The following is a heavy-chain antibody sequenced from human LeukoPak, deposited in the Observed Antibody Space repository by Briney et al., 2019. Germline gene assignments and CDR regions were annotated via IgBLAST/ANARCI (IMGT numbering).Heavy chain of an antibody. CDR2: ISAYNGNT. CDR1: GYTFTSYG. CDR3: AIWAFGVLREGSRGLLGSTYLDY. J-gene: IGHJ4*02. D-gene: IGHD3-10*01. Sequence: ASVKVSCKASGYTFTSYGISWVRQAPGQGLEWMGWISAYNGNTNYAQKLQGRVTMTTDTSTSTAYMELSSLRSEDTAVYYCAIWAFGVLREGSRGLLGSTYLDYWGQGTLVTVSS. V-gene: IGHV1-18*01.